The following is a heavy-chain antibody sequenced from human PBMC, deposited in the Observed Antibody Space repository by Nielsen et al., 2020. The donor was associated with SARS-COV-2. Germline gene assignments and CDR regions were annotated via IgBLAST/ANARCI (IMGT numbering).Heavy chain of an antibody. CDR3: AKNCSGGSCLTP. J-gene: IGHJ5*02. V-gene: IGHV3-23*01. D-gene: IGHD2-15*01. CDR2: ISGSGGST. Sequence: WIRPPPGKGLEWVSAISGSGGSTYYADSVKGRFTISRDNSKNTLYLQMNSLRAEDTAVYYCAKNCSGGSCLTPWGQGTLVTVSS.